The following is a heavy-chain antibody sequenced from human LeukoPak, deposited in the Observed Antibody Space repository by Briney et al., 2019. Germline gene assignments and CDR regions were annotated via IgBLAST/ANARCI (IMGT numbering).Heavy chain of an antibody. CDR1: GGTFSSYA. CDR2: IIPIFGTA. CDR3: ARAKSSITKAITMIVGDAFDI. D-gene: IGHD3-22*01. J-gene: IGHJ3*02. Sequence: SVKVSCKASGGTFSSYAISWVRQAPGQGLEWMGGIIPIFGTANYAQKFQGRVTITTDESTSTAYMELSSLRSEDTAVYYCARAKSSITKAITMIVGDAFDIWGQGTMVTVSS. V-gene: IGHV1-69*05.